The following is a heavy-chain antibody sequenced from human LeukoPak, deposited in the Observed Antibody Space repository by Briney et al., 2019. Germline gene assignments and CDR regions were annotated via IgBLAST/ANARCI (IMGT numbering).Heavy chain of an antibody. CDR3: ARGYNTSWSGGADY. CDR1: GYTFTSYA. D-gene: IGHD6-13*01. V-gene: IGHV1-3*01. Sequence: GASVKVSCKASGYTFTSYAVHWVRQAPGQRLEWMGWINAGNGDTRYSQKFQDRVTITRDTSASTAFMELSSLRSEDTAVYYCARGYNTSWSGGADYWGQGTLVTVSS. J-gene: IGHJ4*02. CDR2: INAGNGDT.